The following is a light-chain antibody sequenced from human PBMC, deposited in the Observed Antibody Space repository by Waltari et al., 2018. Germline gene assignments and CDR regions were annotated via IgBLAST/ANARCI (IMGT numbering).Light chain of an antibody. CDR1: QSISSD. J-gene: IGKJ2*01. CDR2: TAS. V-gene: IGKV1-39*01. CDR3: QQSYSNPYT. Sequence: DIQMTQSPSSLSASVGDRVPIPCRASQSISSDLNWYQQKPGQAPRLLIDTASRLQNGVPSRFSGSGSGTHFTLTINSLQPEDFATYYCQQSYSNPYTFGQGTKVEMK.